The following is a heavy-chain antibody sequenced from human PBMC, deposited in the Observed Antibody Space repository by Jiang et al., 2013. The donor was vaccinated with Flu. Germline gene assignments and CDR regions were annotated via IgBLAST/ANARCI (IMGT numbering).Heavy chain of an antibody. D-gene: IGHD1-1*01. CDR2: IYWDDDK. V-gene: IGHV2-5*02. CDR3: ARRRAIGSTFDY. CDR1: GFSLGTSGVG. J-gene: IGHJ4*02. Sequence: PTQTLTLTCTFSGFSLGTSGVGVGWIRQPPGKALEWLAVIYWDDDKRHSPSLKSRLTITKDXSKNQVVLTMTNMDPVDTGTYYCARRRAIGSTFDYWGQGTLVTVSS.